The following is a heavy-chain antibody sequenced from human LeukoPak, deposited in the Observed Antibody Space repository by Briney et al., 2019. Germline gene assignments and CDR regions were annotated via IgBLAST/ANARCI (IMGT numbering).Heavy chain of an antibody. Sequence: ASVKVSCKASGYSFVGYGITWVRQAPGQGLEWMGWFNPENGNTNYAQKVQGRVTMTADTSTSTSYMELRGLRSDDTAVYYCARDPVAEIIDYWGQGTLVTVSS. V-gene: IGHV1-18*01. CDR2: FNPENGNT. J-gene: IGHJ4*02. CDR3: ARDPVAEIIDY. CDR1: GYSFVGYG. D-gene: IGHD6-19*01.